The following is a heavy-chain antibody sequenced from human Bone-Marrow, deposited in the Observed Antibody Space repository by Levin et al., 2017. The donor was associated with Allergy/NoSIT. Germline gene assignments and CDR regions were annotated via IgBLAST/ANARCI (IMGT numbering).Heavy chain of an antibody. V-gene: IGHV1-46*01. CDR1: GYTFTSYY. Sequence: GESLKISCKASGYTFTSYYMHWVRQAPGQGLEWMGIINPSGGSTSYAQKFQGRVTMTRDTSTSTVYMELSSLRSEDTAVYYCARGTTRGGLHYWGQGTLVTVSS. J-gene: IGHJ4*02. CDR2: INPSGGST. CDR3: ARGTTRGGLHY. D-gene: IGHD3-16*01.